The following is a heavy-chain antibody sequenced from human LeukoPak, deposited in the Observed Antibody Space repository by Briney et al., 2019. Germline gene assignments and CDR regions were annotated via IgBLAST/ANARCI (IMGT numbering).Heavy chain of an antibody. CDR3: ARVRLLWFGELGPFDY. V-gene: IGHV4-4*02. D-gene: IGHD3-10*01. CDR1: GGSISSSNS. J-gene: IGHJ4*02. CDR2: IDHSGST. Sequence: SETLSLTCAVSGGSISSSNSWSWVRQPPGKGLEWIGEIDHSGSTNYNPSLKSRVTILVDKSKKQFSLKLSSVTTADTAVYYCARVRLLWFGELGPFDYWGQGTLVTVSS.